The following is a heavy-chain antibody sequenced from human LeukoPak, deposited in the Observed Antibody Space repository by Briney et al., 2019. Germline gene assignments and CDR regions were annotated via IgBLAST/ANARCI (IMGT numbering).Heavy chain of an antibody. V-gene: IGHV3-20*04. Sequence: GGSLRLSCAASGFTFDDYGMSWVRQAPGKGLEWVSGINWNGGSTGYADSVKGRFTISRDNAKNSLYLQMNSLRAEDTALYYCARRVYSSSYYYYYYMDVWGEGTTVTVSS. CDR3: ARRVYSSSYYYYYYMDV. J-gene: IGHJ6*03. CDR1: GFTFDDYG. CDR2: INWNGGST. D-gene: IGHD6-6*01.